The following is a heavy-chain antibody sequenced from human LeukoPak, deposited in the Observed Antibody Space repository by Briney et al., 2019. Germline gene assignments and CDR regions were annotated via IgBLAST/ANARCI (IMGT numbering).Heavy chain of an antibody. J-gene: IGHJ4*02. Sequence: GGSLRLSCAASGFTFSSYAMSWVRQAPGEGLEWVSAISGSGGSTYYADSVKGRFTISRVNSKNTLYLQMNSLRAEDTAVYYCAKENYYDSSGYYGFDYWGQGTLVTVSS. CDR2: ISGSGGST. CDR3: AKENYYDSSGYYGFDY. V-gene: IGHV3-23*01. D-gene: IGHD3-22*01. CDR1: GFTFSSYA.